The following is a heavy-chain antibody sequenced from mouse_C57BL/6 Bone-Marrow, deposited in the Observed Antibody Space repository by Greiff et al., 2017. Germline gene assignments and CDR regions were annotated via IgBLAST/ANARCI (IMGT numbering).Heavy chain of an antibody. D-gene: IGHD1-1*01. CDR3: ATPSDGSSYGYWYFDV. V-gene: IGHV14-2*01. CDR2: IDPEDGAT. Sequence: VQLQQSGAELVKPGASVKLSCTASGFNIKDYYMHWVKQRTEQGLEWIGRIDPEDGATKYAPKFQGKATITADTSSNTAYLQLCSLTSEDTAVXYCATPSDGSSYGYWYFDVWGTGTTVTVSS. J-gene: IGHJ1*03. CDR1: GFNIKDYY.